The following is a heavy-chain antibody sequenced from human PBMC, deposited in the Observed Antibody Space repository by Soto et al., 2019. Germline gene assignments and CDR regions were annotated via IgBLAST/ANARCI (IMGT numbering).Heavy chain of an antibody. CDR3: AREHIAAAGTGNWFDP. Sequence: QVQLVQSGAEVKKPGASVKVSCKASVYTFTSYAMHWVRQAPGQRLEWMGWINAGNGNTKYSQKFQGRVTITRDTSASTAYMELSSLRSEDTAVYYCAREHIAAAGTGNWFDPWGQGTLVTVSS. J-gene: IGHJ5*02. CDR1: VYTFTSYA. D-gene: IGHD6-13*01. CDR2: INAGNGNT. V-gene: IGHV1-3*01.